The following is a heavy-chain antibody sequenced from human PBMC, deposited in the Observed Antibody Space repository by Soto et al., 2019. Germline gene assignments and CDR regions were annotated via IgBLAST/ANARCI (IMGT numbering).Heavy chain of an antibody. J-gene: IGHJ3*02. Sequence: SVNVYWKAYGGTFSSYAISWVRQAPGQGLEWMGGIIPIFGTANYAQKFHVRVTITADESTSTAYMELSSLRSEDTALYYCAIPLIAMTKDAFDIWGQGTMVTVSS. V-gene: IGHV1-69*13. CDR1: GGTFSSYA. CDR2: IIPIFGTA. CDR3: AIPLIAMTKDAFDI. D-gene: IGHD3-9*01.